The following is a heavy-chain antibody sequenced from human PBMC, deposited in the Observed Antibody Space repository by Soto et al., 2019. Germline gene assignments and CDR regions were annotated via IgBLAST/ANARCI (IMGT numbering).Heavy chain of an antibody. CDR2: IYYSGST. CDR3: ARLNYYDSYGTLDY. J-gene: IGHJ4*02. Sequence: TLSLTCTVYGGSISSSSYYWGWIRQPPGKGLELIGSIYYSGSTDYNPSLKSRITISVDTSKNQFSLKLSSVTAADTAIYYCARLNYYDSYGTLDYWGQGTLVTVSS. V-gene: IGHV4-39*01. CDR1: GGSISSSSYY. D-gene: IGHD3-22*01.